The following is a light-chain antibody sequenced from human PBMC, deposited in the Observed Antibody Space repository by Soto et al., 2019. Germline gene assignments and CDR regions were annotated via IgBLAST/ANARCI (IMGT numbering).Light chain of an antibody. CDR1: QSVRSSY. J-gene: IGKJ2*01. V-gene: IGKV3-20*01. CDR2: GAS. Sequence: EIVLTQSPGPLSLSQGERATLSCRASQSVRSSYLAWYQQKPRQAPRLLIYGASRRAAGIPDRFRGSGSGTDFTITISRLEPEDFAVYYWQQYGSSPYTLGQGTKLEIK. CDR3: QQYGSSPYT.